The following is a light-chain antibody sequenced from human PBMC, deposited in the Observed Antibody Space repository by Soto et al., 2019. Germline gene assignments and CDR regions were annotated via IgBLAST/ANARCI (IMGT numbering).Light chain of an antibody. CDR2: GAS. CDR1: QSISSN. CDR3: QQYNNWPPWT. V-gene: IGKV3-15*01. Sequence: EIVMTQSPATLSVSPGERATLSCRASQSISSNLAWYQQKPGQAPRLLIYGASTRATDIPVRFSGSGSGTEFTLTISRLQYEDFAVYSCQQYNNWPPWTFGQGTKVEIK. J-gene: IGKJ1*01.